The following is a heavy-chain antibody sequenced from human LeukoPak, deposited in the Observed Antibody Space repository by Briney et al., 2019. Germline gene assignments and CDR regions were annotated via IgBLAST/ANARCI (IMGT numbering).Heavy chain of an antibody. D-gene: IGHD7-27*01. Sequence: GESLKISCEASGYSFINYWIGWVRQMPGKGLEWMGIIYPGDSDTRYSPSFQGQVTISADKSISTAYLQWSSLKASDTAMYYCARRVGTQYYFDYWGQGTLVTVSS. CDR3: ARRVGTQYYFDY. CDR1: GYSFINYW. CDR2: IYPGDSDT. V-gene: IGHV5-51*01. J-gene: IGHJ4*02.